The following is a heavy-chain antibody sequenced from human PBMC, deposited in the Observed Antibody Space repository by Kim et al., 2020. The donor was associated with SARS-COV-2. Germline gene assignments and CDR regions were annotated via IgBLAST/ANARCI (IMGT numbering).Heavy chain of an antibody. J-gene: IGHJ4*02. Sequence: GGSLRLSCADSGFTFRTYAMHWVRQAPGKGLEWVAVISYDGRNEYYADSVKGRFTISRDNSKKTLYLQMNSLRAEDTAMYHCSRDRFGSVVRGVDYWGQGTLVTVSS. CDR2: ISYDGRNE. CDR1: GFTFRTYA. V-gene: IGHV3-30*04. D-gene: IGHD3-16*01. CDR3: SRDRFGSVVRGVDY.